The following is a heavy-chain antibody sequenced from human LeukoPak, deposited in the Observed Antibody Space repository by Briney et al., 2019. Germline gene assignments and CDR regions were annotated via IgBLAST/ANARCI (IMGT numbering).Heavy chain of an antibody. CDR1: GYSISSGNY. CDR2: IYNSGST. J-gene: IGHJ4*02. D-gene: IGHD3-3*01. V-gene: IGHV4-38-2*02. CDR3: AGDFWSGYYFRD. Sequence: SETLTLTCTVSGYSISSGNYWGWIRQAPGKGLEWIGSIYNSGSTYYNPSLKSRVTISVDTSKNQFSLKLSSVTAADTAVYYCAGDFWSGYYFRDWGQGTLVTVSS.